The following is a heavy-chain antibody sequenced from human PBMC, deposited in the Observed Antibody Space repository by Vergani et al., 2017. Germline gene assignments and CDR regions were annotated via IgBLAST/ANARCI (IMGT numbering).Heavy chain of an antibody. V-gene: IGHV4-38-2*02. J-gene: IGHJ4*02. D-gene: IGHD5-12*01. CDR2: VFHSGSA. CDR1: GDSISRGYY. Sequence: QVQLQESGPGLVKPPGTLSLTCAVSGDSISRGYYWGWIRQPPGKGLEWIATVFHSGSAYYNPSLRRRVTISVETSKNQFSLRLTTLTAADTAVYYCAREGGRGYSDYDHDYWGQGTLVTVSS. CDR3: AREGGRGYSDYDHDY.